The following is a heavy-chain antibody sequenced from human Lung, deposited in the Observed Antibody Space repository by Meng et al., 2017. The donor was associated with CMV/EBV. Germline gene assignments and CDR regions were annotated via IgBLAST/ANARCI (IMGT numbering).Heavy chain of an antibody. D-gene: IGHD2-21*01. Sequence: SETLSLTCTVSGGSISSSSYYWGWIRQPPGKGLEWIGSIYYSGSTYYNPSLKSRVTISVDTSKNQFSLKLSSVTAADTAVYCCARQSRRFHYYDGMDVWGQGTTVTFSS. CDR2: IYYSGST. CDR1: GGSISSSSYY. V-gene: IGHV4-39*01. J-gene: IGHJ6*02. CDR3: ARQSRRFHYYDGMDV.